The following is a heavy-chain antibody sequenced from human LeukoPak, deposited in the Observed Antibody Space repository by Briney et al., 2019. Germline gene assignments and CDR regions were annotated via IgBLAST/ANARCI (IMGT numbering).Heavy chain of an antibody. CDR3: ARADYGGNSVSDP. Sequence: SQTLSLTCTVSGGSISSGDYYWSWIRQPPGKGLEWIGYIYYSGSTYYNPSLKSRVTISVDTSKNQFSLKLSSVTAADTAVYYCARADYGGNSVSDPWGQGTLVTVSS. V-gene: IGHV4-30-4*08. CDR2: IYYSGST. CDR1: GGSISSGDYY. D-gene: IGHD4-23*01. J-gene: IGHJ5*02.